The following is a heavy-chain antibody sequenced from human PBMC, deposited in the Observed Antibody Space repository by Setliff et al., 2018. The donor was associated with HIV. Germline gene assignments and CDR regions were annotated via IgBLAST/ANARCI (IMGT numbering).Heavy chain of an antibody. J-gene: IGHJ6*02. V-gene: IGHV4-59*11. CDR2: IYYSGNT. D-gene: IGHD5-18*01. Sequence: PSETLSLTCNVSGDSISSHYWSWIRQPPGKGLEWIGTIYYSGNTISNPSLKSRVTISVDTSKNQFSLNLNSVTAADTAMFYCARVKYSYAQGFCYGLDVWGQGTTVTVSS. CDR3: ARVKYSYAQGFCYGLDV. CDR1: GDSISSHY.